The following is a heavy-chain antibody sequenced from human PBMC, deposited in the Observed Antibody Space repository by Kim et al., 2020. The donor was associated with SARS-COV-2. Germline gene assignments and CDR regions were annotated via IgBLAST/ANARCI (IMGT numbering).Heavy chain of an antibody. CDR1: GDSISSYF. CDR3: ARVSYYYGMDV. Sequence: SETLSLTCTVSGDSISSYFWSWIRQPAGKGLEWIGRIYTSGSTNYNPSLKSRVTMSVDTSKNQFSLKLSSVTAADTAVYYCARVSYYYGMDVWGQGTTVTVSS. CDR2: IYTSGST. V-gene: IGHV4-4*07. J-gene: IGHJ6*02.